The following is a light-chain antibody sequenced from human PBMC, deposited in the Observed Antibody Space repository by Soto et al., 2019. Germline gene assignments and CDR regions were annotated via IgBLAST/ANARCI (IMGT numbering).Light chain of an antibody. CDR1: QSVGGY. V-gene: IGKV3-11*01. CDR3: QQHGNSPRA. Sequence: DIVLTQSPATLSLSPGERATLSCQASQSVGGYLAWYQQRPGQAPRVLIYDASNRATGIPVRFSGSWSGTDCTLTISRLEPEDVAVYYCQQHGNSPRAFGPGTKVDIK. J-gene: IGKJ3*01. CDR2: DAS.